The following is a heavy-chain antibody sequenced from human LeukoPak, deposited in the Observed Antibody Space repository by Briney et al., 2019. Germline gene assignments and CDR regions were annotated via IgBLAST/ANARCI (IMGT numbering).Heavy chain of an antibody. D-gene: IGHD2-21*02. CDR2: ISSGSSTI. CDR1: GFTFSGHS. Sequence: PGGSLRLSCAASGFTFSGHSMNWVRQAPGKGLEWVSYISSGSSTIYYADSVRGRFTISRDNAKSSLYLQMNSLRAEDTAVYYCARGRADYYFDYWSQGTLVTVSS. V-gene: IGHV3-48*01. J-gene: IGHJ4*02. CDR3: ARGRADYYFDY.